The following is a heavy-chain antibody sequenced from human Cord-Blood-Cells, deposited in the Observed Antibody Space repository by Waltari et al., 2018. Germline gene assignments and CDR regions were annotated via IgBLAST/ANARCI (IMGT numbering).Heavy chain of an antibody. D-gene: IGHD3-3*01. CDR1: GGSLSSSSYY. J-gene: IGHJ4*02. V-gene: IGHV4-39*01. CDR2: IYYSGST. Sequence: QLKLQESGPVLVKPSETMSLTCTVSGGSLSSSSYYCGRIRQPPGKGPAWIGSIYYSGSTYYNPSLKSRVTISVDTSKNQCSLKLSSVTAADTAVYYCARHGGVGLESITIFGVVATTTFDYWGQGTLVTVSS. CDR3: ARHGGVGLESITIFGVVATTTFDY.